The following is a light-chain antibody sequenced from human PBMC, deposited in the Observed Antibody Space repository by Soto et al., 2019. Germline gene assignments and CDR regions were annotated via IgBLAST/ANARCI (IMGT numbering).Light chain of an antibody. CDR2: EVS. Sequence: QSALTQPASVSGSPGQSITISCTGTSSDVGAYTSVSWYRQHPGKAPKLMIYEVSNRPSGVSNRFSGSKSGNTASLTISGLQAEDEADYYCSSYTSSSTQVFGTGTKVTVL. CDR3: SSYTSSSTQV. V-gene: IGLV2-14*01. J-gene: IGLJ1*01. CDR1: SSDVGAYTS.